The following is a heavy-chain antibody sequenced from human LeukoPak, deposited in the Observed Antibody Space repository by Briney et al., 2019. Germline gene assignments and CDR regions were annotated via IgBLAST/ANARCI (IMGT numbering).Heavy chain of an antibody. J-gene: IGHJ6*02. CDR3: ARVRITMIVVVITHYGMDV. V-gene: IGHV3-7*01. D-gene: IGHD3-22*01. CDR2: IKQDGSEK. Sequence: GGSLRLSCAASGFTFSSYWMSWVRQAPGKGLEWVANIKQDGSEKYYVDSVKGRFTIPRDNAKNSLYLQMNSLRAEDTAVYYCARVRITMIVVVITHYGMDVWGQGTMVTVSS. CDR1: GFTFSSYW.